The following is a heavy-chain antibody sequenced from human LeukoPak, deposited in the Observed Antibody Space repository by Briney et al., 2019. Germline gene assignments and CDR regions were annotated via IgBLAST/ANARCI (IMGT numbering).Heavy chain of an antibody. CDR1: GYSFTTYW. D-gene: IGHD5-12*01. Sequence: GESLKISCKGSGYSFTTYWIGWVRQLPGKGLEWMGIIYPGDSDTRYSPSFQGQVTISADKSISTVYLQWSSLKASDSAVYFCARGYSGYDGFDYWGQGTPVTVSS. CDR3: ARGYSGYDGFDY. CDR2: IYPGDSDT. J-gene: IGHJ4*02. V-gene: IGHV5-51*01.